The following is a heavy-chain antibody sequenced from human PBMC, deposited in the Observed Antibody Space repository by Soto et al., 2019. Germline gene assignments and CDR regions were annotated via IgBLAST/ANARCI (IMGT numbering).Heavy chain of an antibody. J-gene: IGHJ4*02. CDR2: ISYDGSHK. Sequence: GGSLRLSCAGSGFTFSNYGLHWVRQAPGKGLEWVAVISYDGSHKYYADSVKGRFTISRDNSNNMLYLQMDSLRAEDTAVYYCAKDGAPRYCSRSSCHPAGAYWGQGTLVTVSS. CDR1: GFTFSNYG. V-gene: IGHV3-30*18. D-gene: IGHD2-2*01. CDR3: AKDGAPRYCSRSSCHPAGAY.